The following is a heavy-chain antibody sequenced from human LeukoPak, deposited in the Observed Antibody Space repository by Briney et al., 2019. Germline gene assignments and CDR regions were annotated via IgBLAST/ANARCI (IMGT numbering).Heavy chain of an antibody. J-gene: IGHJ4*02. CDR3: ARDLYRIVVVPHYFDY. CDR2: IGTAGDI. CDR1: GFTFRGYD. D-gene: IGHD3-22*01. V-gene: IGHV3-13*01. Sequence: PGGSLRLSCAASGFTFRGYDMHWVRQATGKGLEGVSGIGTAGDIYYPGSVKGRFTISRENAKNSLYLQMNSLRAGDTAVYYCARDLYRIVVVPHYFDYWGQGTLVTVSS.